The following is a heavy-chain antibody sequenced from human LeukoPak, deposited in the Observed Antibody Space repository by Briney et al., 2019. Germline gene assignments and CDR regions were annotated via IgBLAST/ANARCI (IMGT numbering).Heavy chain of an antibody. CDR2: ISYDGDKK. J-gene: IGHJ4*02. V-gene: IGHV3-30*04. CDR3: ARGVTEDTGVAQFDS. D-gene: IGHD5-18*01. CDR1: GFTFFTYS. Sequence: PGGSLRLSCAASGFTFFTYSMHWVRQAPGKGLEWVAVISYDGDKKYYADSVKGRLTISRDNSKNTLHLQMNSLRPDDTAVYYCARGVTEDTGVAQFDSWGQGTLVFVSS.